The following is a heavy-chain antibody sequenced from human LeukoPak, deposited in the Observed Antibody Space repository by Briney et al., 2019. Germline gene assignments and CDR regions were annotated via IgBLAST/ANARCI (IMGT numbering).Heavy chain of an antibody. CDR3: VRDCGFHTFDY. CDR1: GFTFSGYW. Sequence: GGSLRLSCAASGFTFSGYWMTWVRQAPGKGLEYVVNIKEDGSEKYYVDSVKGRFTISRDNTKNSLYLQMSNLRGDDTAVYYCVRDCGFHTFDYWGQGTLVTVSS. CDR2: IKEDGSEK. J-gene: IGHJ4*02. V-gene: IGHV3-7*05. D-gene: IGHD2-21*01.